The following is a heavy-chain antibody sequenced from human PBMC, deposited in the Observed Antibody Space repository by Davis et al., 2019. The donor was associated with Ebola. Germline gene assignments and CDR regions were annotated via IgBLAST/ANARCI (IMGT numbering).Heavy chain of an antibody. J-gene: IGHJ4*02. CDR3: AKARAMGTTTYFDH. CDR1: GFTFSSYG. D-gene: IGHD1-26*01. CDR2: ISGSGKTT. V-gene: IGHV3-23*01. Sequence: GESLKISCAASGFTFSSYGMSWVRQAPGRGLEWASTISGSGKTTNYADSVKGRFTISRDNSKITVYLEMHTLRAEDTALYYCAKARAMGTTTYFDHWGQGTLVAVSS.